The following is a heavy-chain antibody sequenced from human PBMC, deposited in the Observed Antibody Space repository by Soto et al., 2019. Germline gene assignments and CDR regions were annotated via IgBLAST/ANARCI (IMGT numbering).Heavy chain of an antibody. Sequence: ASVKVSCKASGYTFTSYGISWVRQAPGQGLEWMGWISAYNGNTNYAQKLQGRVTMTIDTSTSTAYMELRSLRSDDTAVYYCARRGDCSSTSCPYAFDIWGQGTMVTVSS. CDR1: GYTFTSYG. V-gene: IGHV1-18*01. J-gene: IGHJ3*02. D-gene: IGHD2-2*01. CDR2: ISAYNGNT. CDR3: ARRGDCSSTSCPYAFDI.